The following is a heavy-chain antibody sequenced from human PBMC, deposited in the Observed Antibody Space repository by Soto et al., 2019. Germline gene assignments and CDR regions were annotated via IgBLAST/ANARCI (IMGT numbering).Heavy chain of an antibody. J-gene: IGHJ5*01. CDR1: GGSFSGYY. Sequence: SGTLSLSCAVYGGSFSGYYWSWIRQPPGKGLEWIGEINHSGSTNYNPSLKSRVTISVDTSKNQFSLKLSSVTAADTAVYYCARSKEECTVRRYNWFAPPGQGTLDPVSA. V-gene: IGHV4-34*01. CDR2: INHSGST. CDR3: ARSKEECTVRRYNWFAP. D-gene: IGHD2-2*01.